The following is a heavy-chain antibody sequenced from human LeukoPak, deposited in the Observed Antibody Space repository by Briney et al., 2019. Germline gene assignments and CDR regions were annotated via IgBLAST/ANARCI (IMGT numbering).Heavy chain of an antibody. CDR1: GFTVSSNY. Sequence: TGGSLRLSCAASGFTVSSNYMSWVRQAPGKGLEWVAVIYIGGSTYYADSVKGRFTISRDNSKNTLYLQMNSLRAEDTAVYYCARDHRPAAAGTRRTDYYYYGMDVWGKGTTVTVSS. CDR3: ARDHRPAAAGTRRTDYYYYGMDV. J-gene: IGHJ6*04. D-gene: IGHD6-13*01. CDR2: IYIGGST. V-gene: IGHV3-53*01.